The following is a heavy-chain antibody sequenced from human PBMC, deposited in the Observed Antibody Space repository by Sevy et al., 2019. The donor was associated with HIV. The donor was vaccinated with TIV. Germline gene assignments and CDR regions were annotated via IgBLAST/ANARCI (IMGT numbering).Heavy chain of an antibody. CDR1: GFTFSSYW. CDR2: IKQDGSEK. CDR3: ARLYMITCGGAHFDY. D-gene: IGHD3-16*01. Sequence: GGSLRLSCAASGFTFSSYWMSWVRQAPGKGLEWVANIKQDGSEKYYVDSVKGRFTISRDNAKNSLYLQMNSLRAEDTAVYYCARLYMITCGGAHFDYWGQGTLVTVSS. J-gene: IGHJ4*02. V-gene: IGHV3-7*01.